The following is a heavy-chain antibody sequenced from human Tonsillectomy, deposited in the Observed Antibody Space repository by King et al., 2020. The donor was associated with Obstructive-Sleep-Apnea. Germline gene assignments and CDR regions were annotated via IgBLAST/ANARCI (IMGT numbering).Heavy chain of an antibody. V-gene: IGHV3-66*01. CDR3: ARAPFIWTDYEQSWYFDL. D-gene: IGHD3/OR15-3a*01. CDR2: IYSGGST. Sequence: VQLVEAGGGLVQPGGALILSCEASGCNVSSNYMSWVRQAPGKGLEWGSVIYSGGSTYYADSVKGRLTISRAISNNTLYLKMNSQRAEDTAVYYCARAPFIWTDYEQSWYFDLWGRGTLVTVSS. J-gene: IGHJ2*01. CDR1: GCNVSSNY.